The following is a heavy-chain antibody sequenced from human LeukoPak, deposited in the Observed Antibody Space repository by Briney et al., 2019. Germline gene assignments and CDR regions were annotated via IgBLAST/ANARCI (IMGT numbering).Heavy chain of an antibody. CDR1: GYTFTSYY. Sequence: ASVKASCKASGYTFTSYYMHWVRQAPGQGLEWMGIINPSGGSTSYAQKFQGRVTMTRDTSTSTVYMELSSLRSEDTAVYYCARGNGGYSYGFYYYYYGMDVWGQGTTVTVSS. V-gene: IGHV1-46*01. CDR3: ARGNGGYSYGFYYYYYGMDV. J-gene: IGHJ6*02. CDR2: INPSGGST. D-gene: IGHD5-18*01.